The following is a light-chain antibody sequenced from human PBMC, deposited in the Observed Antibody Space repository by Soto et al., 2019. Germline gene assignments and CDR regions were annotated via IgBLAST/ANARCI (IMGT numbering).Light chain of an antibody. J-gene: IGLJ1*01. CDR1: SSDVGGYNY. Sequence: QSALTQPASVSGSPGQSITISCTGTSSDVGGYNYVSWHQQHPGKAPKLMIFEVSYRPSGVSDRFSGSKSGNTASLTISGLQAADEADYYCSSNTRSSLYVFGTGTKLTAL. V-gene: IGLV2-14*01. CDR2: EVS. CDR3: SSNTRSSLYV.